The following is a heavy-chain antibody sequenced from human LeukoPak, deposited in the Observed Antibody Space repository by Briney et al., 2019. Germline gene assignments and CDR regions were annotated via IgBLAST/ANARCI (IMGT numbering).Heavy chain of an antibody. D-gene: IGHD1-26*01. CDR1: GXSISSFH. CDR2: IHYSGST. Sequence: SETLSLTCTVSGXSISSFHGSWIRQPPGKGLEWIGYIHYSGSTDYNPSLKSRVTISVDTSKNQFSLRLISVTAADTAVYYCARGSDFFAYWGQGTLVTVSS. V-gene: IGHV4-59*01. CDR3: ARGSDFFAY. J-gene: IGHJ4*02.